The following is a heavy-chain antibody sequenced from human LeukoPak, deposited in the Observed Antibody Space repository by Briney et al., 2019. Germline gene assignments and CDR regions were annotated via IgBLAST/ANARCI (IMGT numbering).Heavy chain of an antibody. D-gene: IGHD2-2*01. Sequence: ASVKVSCKASGYTLTGYYMHWVRQAPGQGLEWMGWINPNSGDTGYAQIFQGRVTMTRDTSISTAYMELSSLKSDDTAVYYCATSSGYQLSDYWGQGTLVTVSS. CDR3: ATSSGYQLSDY. V-gene: IGHV1-2*02. CDR2: INPNSGDT. J-gene: IGHJ4*02. CDR1: GYTLTGYY.